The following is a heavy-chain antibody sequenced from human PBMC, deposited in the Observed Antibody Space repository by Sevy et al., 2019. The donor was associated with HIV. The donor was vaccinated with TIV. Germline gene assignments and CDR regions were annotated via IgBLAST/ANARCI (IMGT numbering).Heavy chain of an antibody. CDR3: ARVRGTISPYYYFGMDV. V-gene: IGHV3-49*03. D-gene: IGHD3-10*01. CDR1: GFTFGDYA. J-gene: IGHJ6*02. CDR2: IRGNTFVAQP. Sequence: GGSLRLSCTASGFTFGDYAMNWPGKAPGKGLEWVGFIRGNTFVAQPEYAVSVKGSFTLSGDDSKSIAYLKMNSLKTEDTAVYFCARVRGTISPYYYFGMDVWGQGTTVTVSS.